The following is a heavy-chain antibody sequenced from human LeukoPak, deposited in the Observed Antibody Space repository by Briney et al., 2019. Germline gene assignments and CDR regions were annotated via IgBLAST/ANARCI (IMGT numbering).Heavy chain of an antibody. Sequence: SETLSLTCTFSGGSISSYYWRWIRQPPGKGLEWIGSIYHRGSTYYNPALKSRVTISVDTSKNQFSLTLSSVPAADTAVYSCARILRLGELSSHQTYSFDYWGQGTLVTVSS. J-gene: IGHJ4*02. CDR3: ARILRLGELSSHQTYSFDY. CDR2: IYHRGST. D-gene: IGHD3-16*02. V-gene: IGHV4-59*12. CDR1: GGSISSYY.